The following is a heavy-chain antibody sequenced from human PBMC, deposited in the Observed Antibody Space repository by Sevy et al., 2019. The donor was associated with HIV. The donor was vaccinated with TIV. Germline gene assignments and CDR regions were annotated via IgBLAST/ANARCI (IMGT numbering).Heavy chain of an antibody. CDR2: IRYDGSNK. D-gene: IGHD3-3*01. Sequence: GGSLRLSCAASGFTFSSYGMHWVRQAPGKGLEWVAFIRYDGSNKYYADSVKGRFTISRDNSKNTLYLQMNSLRAEDTAVYYCAKDDFWSGYYYYYGMDVWGQGTTVTVS. J-gene: IGHJ6*02. CDR3: AKDDFWSGYYYYYGMDV. V-gene: IGHV3-30*02. CDR1: GFTFSSYG.